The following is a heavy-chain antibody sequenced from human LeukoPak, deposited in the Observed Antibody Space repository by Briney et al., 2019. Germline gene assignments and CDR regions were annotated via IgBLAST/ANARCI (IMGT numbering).Heavy chain of an antibody. Sequence: ASVKVSCKASGYGITTYAMSWVRQAPGRGLEWLGYINTNTGSPTYAQGVTGRFVISLDTSVRTTYLQITSLEAEDTAIFYCVRGEPEDPMNSGSNSPPTWGQGTLVTVSS. D-gene: IGHD5-12*01. CDR1: GYGITTYA. CDR2: INTNTGSP. V-gene: IGHV7-4-1*02. CDR3: VRGEPEDPMNSGSNSPPT. J-gene: IGHJ5*02.